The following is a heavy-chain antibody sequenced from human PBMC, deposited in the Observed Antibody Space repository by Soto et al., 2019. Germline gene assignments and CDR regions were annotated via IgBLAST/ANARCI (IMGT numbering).Heavy chain of an antibody. Sequence: PGGSLRLSCAASGFTFSSYSMNWVRQAPGKGLEWVSSISSSSSYIYYADSVKGRFTISRDNAKNSLYLQMNSLRAEDTAVYYCARVRPGYSSGWYEPFDYWGQGTLVTVSS. D-gene: IGHD6-19*01. CDR1: GFTFSSYS. CDR3: ARVRPGYSSGWYEPFDY. CDR2: ISSSSSYI. V-gene: IGHV3-21*01. J-gene: IGHJ4*02.